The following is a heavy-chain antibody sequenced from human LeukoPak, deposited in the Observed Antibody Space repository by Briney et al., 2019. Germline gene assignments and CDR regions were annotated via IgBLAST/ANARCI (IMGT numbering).Heavy chain of an antibody. CDR2: ISYDGSNK. V-gene: IGHV3-30*18. Sequence: PGGSLRLSCAAYGFTFSIYAMSWVRQAQGKGLEWVAVISYDGSNKYYADSVKGRFTISRDNSKNTLYLQMNSLRAEDTAVYYCAKDDALLGGDYDMCDYWGQGTLVTVSS. CDR3: AKDDALLGGDYDMCDY. J-gene: IGHJ4*02. D-gene: IGHD4-17*01. CDR1: GFTFSIYA.